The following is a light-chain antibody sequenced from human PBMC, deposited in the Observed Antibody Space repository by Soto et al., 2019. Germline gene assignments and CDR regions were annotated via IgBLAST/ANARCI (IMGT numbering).Light chain of an antibody. CDR2: GAS. Sequence: EIVMTQSPATLSVSPGERATLSCRASQSVSSNLAWYQQKPGQAPRLLIYGASTRATGIPARFSGRGSDTEFTLTISSLQSEDVAVYYCQQYDSWPPLTFGGGTKVDIK. CDR3: QQYDSWPPLT. CDR1: QSVSSN. J-gene: IGKJ4*01. V-gene: IGKV3-15*01.